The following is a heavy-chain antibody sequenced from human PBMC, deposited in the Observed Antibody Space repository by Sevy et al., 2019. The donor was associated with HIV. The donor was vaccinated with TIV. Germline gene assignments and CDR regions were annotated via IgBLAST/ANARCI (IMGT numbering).Heavy chain of an antibody. CDR3: TTHYGSGSYNVFDI. CDR1: GFVFNDAW. Sequence: GGSLRLSCAASGFVFNDAWMNWVRQAPGKGLEWVGRIKSQTDGGTKDYSAPVKSRFTISRDDSKNKLYLQMNSLKTEDTAVYYCTTHYGSGSYNVFDIWGQGTMVTVSS. J-gene: IGHJ3*02. D-gene: IGHD3-10*01. CDR2: IKSQTDGGTK. V-gene: IGHV3-15*07.